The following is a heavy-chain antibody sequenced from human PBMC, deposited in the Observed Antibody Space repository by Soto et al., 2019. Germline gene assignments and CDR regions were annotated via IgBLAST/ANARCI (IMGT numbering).Heavy chain of an antibody. J-gene: IGHJ4*02. CDR3: AGVVAANPFDY. Sequence: QITLKESGPTLVKPTQTLTLTCTFSGFSLSTSGVGVGWIRQPPGEALEWLALIYYDDDKRYSPSLRSRRTITRGSAKDRLVLTMTRIDPVHTATYYCAGVVAANPFDYWGRGTLVAVAS. CDR2: IYYDDDK. CDR1: GFSLSTSGVG. V-gene: IGHV2-5*02. D-gene: IGHD2-15*01.